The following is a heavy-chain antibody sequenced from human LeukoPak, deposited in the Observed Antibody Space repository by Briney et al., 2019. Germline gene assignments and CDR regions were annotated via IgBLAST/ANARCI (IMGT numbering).Heavy chain of an antibody. CDR1: GYTFTGYY. J-gene: IGHJ4*02. V-gene: IGHV1-2*02. D-gene: IGHD1-1*01. CDR3: ARDMKITTGGDY. CDR2: TNPNSGGT. Sequence: ASVKVSFKASGYTFTGYYMHWVRQAPGQGLEWMGWTNPNSGGTNYAQKFQGRVTMTRDTSISTAYMELSRLRSDDTAVYYCARDMKITTGGDYWGQGTLVTVSS.